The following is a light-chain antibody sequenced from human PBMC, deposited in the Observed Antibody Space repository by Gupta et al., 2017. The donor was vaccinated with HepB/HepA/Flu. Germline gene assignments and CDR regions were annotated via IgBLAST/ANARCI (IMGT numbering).Light chain of an antibody. CDR1: QRISTY. Sequence: DIQMTQSPSSLSASVGDRVTITCRASQRISTYLNWYQQKPGKVPKLLIYGASKLQSGVPSRFSGSGSGTDFTLTISRRQPEDFATYYCQQRDNAFFTFGHGTNVYIK. CDR2: GAS. J-gene: IGKJ3*01. CDR3: QQRDNAFFT. V-gene: IGKV1-39*01.